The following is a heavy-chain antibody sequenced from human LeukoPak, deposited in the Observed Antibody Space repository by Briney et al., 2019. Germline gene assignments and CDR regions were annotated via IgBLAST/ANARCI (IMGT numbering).Heavy chain of an antibody. Sequence: GGSLRLSCAASGVTLSDHHMDWVRQAPGKGLEGVGRTRNKAKSYTTEYPASVKGRFTISRADSTNSLHLQMNSLKIEDTAVYYCARDGGKGDNSAFDIWGQGTVVTVSS. CDR1: GVTLSDHH. J-gene: IGHJ3*02. V-gene: IGHV3-72*01. D-gene: IGHD3-16*01. CDR2: TRNKAKSYTT. CDR3: ARDGGKGDNSAFDI.